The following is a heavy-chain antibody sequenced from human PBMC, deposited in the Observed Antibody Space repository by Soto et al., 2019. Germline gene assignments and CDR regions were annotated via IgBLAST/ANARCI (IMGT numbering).Heavy chain of an antibody. CDR1: GFTFSSYA. V-gene: IGHV3-23*01. D-gene: IGHD3-3*01. CDR2: ISGSGGST. Sequence: GGSLRLSCAASGFTFSSYAMSWVRQAPGKGLEWVSAISGSGGSTYYADSVKGRFTISRDNAKNSLYLQMNSLRAEDTAVYYCARGPVLRFLEWLSYWGQGTLVTVSS. J-gene: IGHJ4*02. CDR3: ARGPVLRFLEWLSY.